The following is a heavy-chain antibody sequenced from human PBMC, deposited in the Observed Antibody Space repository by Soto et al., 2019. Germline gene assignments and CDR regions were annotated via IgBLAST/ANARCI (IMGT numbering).Heavy chain of an antibody. D-gene: IGHD6-19*01. CDR2: ISYDGSNK. CDR3: ARGGQWLLKRLDY. V-gene: IGHV3-30-3*01. CDR1: GFTFSSYA. J-gene: IGHJ4*02. Sequence: GGSLRLSCAASGFTFSSYAMHWVRQAPGKGLEWVAVISYDGSNKYYADSVKGRFTISRDNSKNTLYLQMNSLRAEDTAVYYCARGGQWLLKRLDYWGQGTLVTVSS.